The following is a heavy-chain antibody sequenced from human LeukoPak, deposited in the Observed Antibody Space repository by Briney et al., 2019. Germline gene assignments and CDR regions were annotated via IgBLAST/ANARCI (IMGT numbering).Heavy chain of an antibody. J-gene: IGHJ4*02. CDR2: IWYDGSNK. V-gene: IGHV3-33*06. CDR1: GFTFSSYG. Sequence: GRSLRLSCAASGFTFSSYGMHWVRQAPGKGLEWVAVIWYDGSNKYYADSVKGRFTISRDNSKNTLYLQMNSLRAEDTAVYYCAKGTIWNFDYWGQGTLVTVSS. D-gene: IGHD4/OR15-4a*01. CDR3: AKGTIWNFDY.